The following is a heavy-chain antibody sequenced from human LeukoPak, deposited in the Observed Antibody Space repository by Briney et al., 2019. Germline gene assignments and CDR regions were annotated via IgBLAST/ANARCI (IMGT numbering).Heavy chain of an antibody. CDR3: ARGRRYYYDSSGYYFDY. V-gene: IGHV3-48*03. J-gene: IGHJ4*02. D-gene: IGHD3-22*01. CDR2: ISSSGSTI. Sequence: PGGSLRLSCAASGFTFSSYEMNWVRQAPGKGLEWVSYISSSGSTIYYADSVKGRFTISRDNAKNLLYLQMNSLRAEDTAVYYCARGRRYYYDSSGYYFDYWGQGTLVTVSS. CDR1: GFTFSSYE.